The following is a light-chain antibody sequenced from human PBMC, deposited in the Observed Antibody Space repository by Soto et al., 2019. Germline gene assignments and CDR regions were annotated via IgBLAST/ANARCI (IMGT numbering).Light chain of an antibody. V-gene: IGKV3-20*01. J-gene: IGKJ1*01. Sequence: LTQSPDTLSLSSGEGATLSCRASQIIGSAYLAWYQQKPGQAPRLLIFGASTRATGTPHRFSGSGSGTDFTLTISALESEDVGVYYCQHYGRSPSFGRGTKVEIK. CDR2: GAS. CDR3: QHYGRSPS. CDR1: QIIGSAY.